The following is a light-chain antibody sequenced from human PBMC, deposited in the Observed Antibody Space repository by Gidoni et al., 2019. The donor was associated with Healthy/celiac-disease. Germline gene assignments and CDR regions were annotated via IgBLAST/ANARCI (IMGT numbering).Light chain of an antibody. V-gene: IGKV1-9*01. CDR2: AAS. J-gene: IGKJ4*01. CDR3: QQLNSYRT. CDR1: QGISSY. Sequence: DIQLTQSPSFLSASVGDRVTITCWASQGISSYLAWYQQKPGKAPKLLIYAASTLQSGVPSRFSGSGSGTELTLTISSLQPEDFATYYCQQLNSYRTFGGGTKVEIK.